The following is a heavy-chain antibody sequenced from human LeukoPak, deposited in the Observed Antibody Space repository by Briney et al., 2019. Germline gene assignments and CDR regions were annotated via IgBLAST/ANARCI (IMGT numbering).Heavy chain of an antibody. Sequence: PGGSLRLSCSASGFTFSSYAMSWVRQGPGKGLEWVSGISGTGGNTYYADSVKGRFTISRDNSKNTLYLQMNSLRAEDTAVYYCAKGPLTIFGVVTNDLWDYWGQGTLVTVSS. CDR1: GFTFSSYA. CDR2: ISGTGGNT. J-gene: IGHJ4*02. V-gene: IGHV3-23*01. CDR3: AKGPLTIFGVVTNDLWDY. D-gene: IGHD3-3*01.